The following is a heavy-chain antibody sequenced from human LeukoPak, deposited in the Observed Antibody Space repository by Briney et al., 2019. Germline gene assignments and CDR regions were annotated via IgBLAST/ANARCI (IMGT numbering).Heavy chain of an antibody. V-gene: IGHV4-34*01. D-gene: IGHD3-3*01. CDR1: GGSFSGYH. CDR2: INHSGST. Sequence: SETLSLTCAVYGGSFSGYHWSWICQPPGKGLEWIGEINHSGSTNYNPSLKSRVTISVDTSKNQFSLKLSSVTAADTAVYYCARRHYDFWSGYQRNAFDIWGQGTMVTVSS. CDR3: ARRHYDFWSGYQRNAFDI. J-gene: IGHJ3*02.